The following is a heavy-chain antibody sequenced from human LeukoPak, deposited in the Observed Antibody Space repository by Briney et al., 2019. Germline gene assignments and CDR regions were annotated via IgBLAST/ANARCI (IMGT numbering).Heavy chain of an antibody. D-gene: IGHD2-8*01. CDR1: GFTFSSYE. CDR3: AGSVWDAFDI. V-gene: IGHV3-48*03. Sequence: GGSLRLSCAASGFTFSSYEMNWVRQAPGKGLEWVSYISSSGSTIYYADSVKGRFTLSRDNAKNSLYLQMNSLRAEDTAVYYCAGSVWDAFDIWGQGTMVTVSS. J-gene: IGHJ3*02. CDR2: ISSSGSTI.